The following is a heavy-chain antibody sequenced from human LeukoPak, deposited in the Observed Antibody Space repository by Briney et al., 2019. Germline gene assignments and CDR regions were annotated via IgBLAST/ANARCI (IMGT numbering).Heavy chain of an antibody. J-gene: IGHJ4*02. Sequence: MSSETLSLTCAVYGVSFSGYYWSWIRQPPGKGLEWIGEINHSGSTNYNPSLKSRVTISVDTSKNQFSLKLSSVTAADTAVYYCARLVGLWFGPPMYYFDYWGQGTLVTVSS. V-gene: IGHV4-34*01. CDR3: ARLVGLWFGPPMYYFDY. CDR2: INHSGST. CDR1: GVSFSGYY. D-gene: IGHD3-10*01.